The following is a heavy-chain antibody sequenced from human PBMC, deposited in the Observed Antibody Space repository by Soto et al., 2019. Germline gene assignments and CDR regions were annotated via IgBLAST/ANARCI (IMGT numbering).Heavy chain of an antibody. CDR1: GGSFSSSTYY. CDR2: MYSGGNT. J-gene: IGHJ5*02. Sequence: QLQLQASGPGLVKPSETLSLTCTVSGGSFSSSTYYWGWIRQPPGKGLEWIGSMYSGGNTYYNPSLKSRVTVSVDTSKNHFSLKLTSVTAADTAMYYCARQPYDSTGYYYGAWGQGTLVTVSS. V-gene: IGHV4-39*01. CDR3: ARQPYDSTGYYYGA. D-gene: IGHD3-22*01.